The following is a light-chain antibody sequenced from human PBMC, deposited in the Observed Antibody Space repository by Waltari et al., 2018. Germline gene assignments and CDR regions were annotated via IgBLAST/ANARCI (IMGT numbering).Light chain of an antibody. V-gene: IGLV2-11*01. CDR1: SSDIGGYKY. CDR2: EVT. CDR3: CSYAGSHTFYI. J-gene: IGLJ1*01. Sequence: QAALTQPRPVSGSPGQSVTISCNGSSSDIGGYKYVPWYQHHPGTAPKLIIAEVTKRPSGVSCRFSGSKSGNTASLTISGLRSEDEADYYCCSYAGSHTFYIFGTGT.